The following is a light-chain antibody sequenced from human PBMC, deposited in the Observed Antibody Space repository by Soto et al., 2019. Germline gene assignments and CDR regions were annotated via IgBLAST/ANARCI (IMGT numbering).Light chain of an antibody. V-gene: IGLV2-11*01. CDR3: FPYAGSYSRG. Sequence: QSALTQPRSVSGSPGQSVTISCTGTSSDVGGYNYVSWYQQHPGKAPKLMIYDVSKRPSGVPDRFSGSKSGNTASLTISGPQAWDEGDYYCFPYAGSYSRGFGGGTKLAVL. J-gene: IGLJ3*02. CDR1: SSDVGGYNY. CDR2: DVS.